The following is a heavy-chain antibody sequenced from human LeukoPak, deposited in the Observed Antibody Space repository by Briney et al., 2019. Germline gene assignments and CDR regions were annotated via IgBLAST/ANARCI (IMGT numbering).Heavy chain of an antibody. J-gene: IGHJ4*02. D-gene: IGHD3-16*01. CDR1: GFTFSSYG. V-gene: IGHV3-30*03. Sequence: GGSLRLSCAASGFTFSSYGMHWVRQAPGKGLEWVAVISYDGSDKYYADSVKGRFTISRDNSKNTLYLQMNSLGAEDTAVYYCASPLSNWGQGTLVTVSS. CDR3: ASPLSN. CDR2: ISYDGSDK.